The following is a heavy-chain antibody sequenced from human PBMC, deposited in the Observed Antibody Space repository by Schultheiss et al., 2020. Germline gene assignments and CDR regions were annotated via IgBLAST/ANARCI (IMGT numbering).Heavy chain of an antibody. CDR2: IYPGDSDT. CDR1: GYSFSNYW. V-gene: IGHV5-51*01. D-gene: IGHD6-13*01. J-gene: IGHJ4*02. Sequence: GESLKISCKGSGYSFSNYWIGWVRQMPGKGLEWMGIIYPGDSDTRYSPSFQGQVTISADKSINTAYLQWSSLKASDTATYYCARQIAYSNTYYFNYWGQGTLGTGYS. CDR3: ARQIAYSNTYYFNY.